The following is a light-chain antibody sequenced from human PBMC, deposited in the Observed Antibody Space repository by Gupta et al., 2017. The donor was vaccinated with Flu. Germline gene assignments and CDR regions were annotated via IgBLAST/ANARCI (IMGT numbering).Light chain of an antibody. J-gene: IGKJ1*01. V-gene: IGKV1-5*03. CDR1: QSISSW. CDR2: MAS. CDR3: QEYNRYSWT. Sequence: DIPITPSPSTLSASVGDRVTITCRASQSISSWLAWYQQKPGKPPKLLIYMASTLETGVPSRFAGSGSGTEFTLTISSLQPDDFATYYCQEYNRYSWTFGQGTKVEIK.